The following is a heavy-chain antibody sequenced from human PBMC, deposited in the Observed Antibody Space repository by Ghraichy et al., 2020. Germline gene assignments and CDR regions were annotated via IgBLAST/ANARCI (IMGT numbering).Heavy chain of an antibody. CDR3: VRELREVLTGTTLDAFDL. CDR1: GFTFSNYW. CDR2: INQDGSEK. J-gene: IGHJ3*01. D-gene: IGHD7-27*01. V-gene: IGHV3-7*01. Sequence: GGSLRLSCAASGFTFSNYWMSWVRQAPGKGLEWVSNINQDGSEKYYVDSVKGRFTISRDNAKNSLYLQMNSLRAEDTAVYYCVRELREVLTGTTLDAFDLWGEGTMVTVSS.